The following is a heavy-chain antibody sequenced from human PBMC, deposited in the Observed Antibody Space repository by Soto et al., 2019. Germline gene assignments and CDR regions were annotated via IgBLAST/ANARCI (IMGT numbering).Heavy chain of an antibody. Sequence: PGGSLRLSCAASGFTFSSYSMNWVRQAPGKGLEWVSSISSSSSYIYYADSVKGRFTISRDNAKNSLYLQMNSLRAEDTAVYYCARVGQQLEYDYYYYGLDVWGQGTTVTVSS. J-gene: IGHJ6*02. CDR1: GFTFSSYS. D-gene: IGHD6-13*01. CDR2: ISSSSSYI. V-gene: IGHV3-21*01. CDR3: ARVGQQLEYDYYYYGLDV.